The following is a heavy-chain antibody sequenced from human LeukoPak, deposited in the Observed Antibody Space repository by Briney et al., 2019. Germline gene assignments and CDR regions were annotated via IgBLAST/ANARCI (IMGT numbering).Heavy chain of an antibody. D-gene: IGHD2-2*01. CDR3: ARDYQLLLSWFDP. CDR2: IKEDGSEK. J-gene: IGHJ5*02. CDR1: GFTFSSYW. Sequence: GGSLRLSCAASGFTFSSYWMSWVRQAPGKGLEWVANIKEDGSEKYYVDSLKGRFTISRDNAKNSLYLQMNSLRGEDTAVYYCARDYQLLLSWFDPWGQGTLVTVSS. V-gene: IGHV3-7*01.